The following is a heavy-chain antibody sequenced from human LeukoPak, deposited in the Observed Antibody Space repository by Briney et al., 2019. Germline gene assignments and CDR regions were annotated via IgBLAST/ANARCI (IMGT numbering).Heavy chain of an antibody. CDR1: GDSVSSNSGS. Sequence: SQTLSLTCAISGDSVSSNSGSWSWIRQSPARGPEWLGRIYYRSSWHYEYAVSVQNRISISPDTTKNQFSLQLNSMSPDDSAVYYCVSGGDWGFGWYFDVWGRGALVTVSS. D-gene: IGHD7-27*01. J-gene: IGHJ2*01. CDR3: VSGGDWGFGWYFDV. V-gene: IGHV6-1*01. CDR2: IYYRSSWHY.